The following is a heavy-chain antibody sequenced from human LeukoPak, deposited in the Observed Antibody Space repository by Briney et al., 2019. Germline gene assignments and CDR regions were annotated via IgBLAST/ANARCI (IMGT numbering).Heavy chain of an antibody. V-gene: IGHV4-39*07. CDR3: ARGGYWFDP. D-gene: IGHD6-25*01. J-gene: IGHJ5*02. Sequence: PSETLSLTCTVSGGSISSSNYYWVWIRQPPGKGLEWIATIYYSGSTYYNSSLKSRVTISVDTSKNQFSLKLSSVTAADTAVYYCARGGYWFDPWGQGTLVTVSS. CDR2: IYYSGST. CDR1: GGSISSSNYY.